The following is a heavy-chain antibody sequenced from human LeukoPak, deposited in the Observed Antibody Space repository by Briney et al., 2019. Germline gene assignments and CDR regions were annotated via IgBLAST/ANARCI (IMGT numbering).Heavy chain of an antibody. CDR1: GYTFTGHF. CDR3: ARDVGPGGRYYYDSSGYYFYPSVDY. V-gene: IGHV1-18*04. J-gene: IGHJ4*02. Sequence: ASVKVSCKASGYTFTGHFMHWVRQAPGQGLEWMGWISAYNGNTNYAQKLQGRVTMTTDTSTSTAYMELRSLRSDDTAVYYCARDVGPGGRYYYDSSGYYFYPSVDYWGQGTLVTVSS. CDR2: ISAYNGNT. D-gene: IGHD3-22*01.